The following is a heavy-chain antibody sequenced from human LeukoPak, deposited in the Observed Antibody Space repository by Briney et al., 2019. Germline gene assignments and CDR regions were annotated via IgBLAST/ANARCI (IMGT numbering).Heavy chain of an antibody. CDR2: IYWDDDK. CDR1: GFSLSTSGVG. CDR3: VHSPGYISSWRNGWFDP. Sequence: GSGPTLVKPTQTLTLTCTFSGFSLSTSGVGVGWIRQPPGKALEWLALIYWDDDKRYSPSLKSRLTITKDTSKNQVVLTMTNMDPVHTATYYWVHSPGYISSWRNGWFDPWGQGTLVTVSS. J-gene: IGHJ5*02. V-gene: IGHV2-5*02. D-gene: IGHD6-13*01.